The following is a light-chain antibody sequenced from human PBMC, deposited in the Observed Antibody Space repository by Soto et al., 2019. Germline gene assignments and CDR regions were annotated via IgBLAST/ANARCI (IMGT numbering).Light chain of an antibody. CDR3: SSYTTSNTRQIV. CDR1: SSDVGGYNY. Sequence: SVLTKPASVSGSPGQSITISSHGTSSDVGGYNYVSWYQHHPGKAPKLMIFDVSNRPSGVSNRFSGSKSGNTASLTISGLQPEDEADYYCSSYTTSNTRQIVFGTGTKVTVL. J-gene: IGLJ1*01. V-gene: IGLV2-14*03. CDR2: DVS.